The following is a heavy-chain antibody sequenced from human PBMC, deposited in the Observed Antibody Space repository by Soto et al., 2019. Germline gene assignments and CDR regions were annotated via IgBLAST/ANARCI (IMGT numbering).Heavy chain of an antibody. CDR2: IDSSSTT. D-gene: IGHD2-21*01. CDR3: ALWMFMDV. J-gene: IGHJ6*03. Sequence: QVQLQESGPGLVKPSQTLSLSCSVSGVSITTSGHYWNWVRQRPGGGLEWIGYIDSSSTTYYNPSMNAGLAMSVEPSTHQVSLMLSFVTAAVTVIYFCALWMFMDVWCRGTTVIVSS. V-gene: IGHV4-31*03. CDR1: GVSITTSGHY.